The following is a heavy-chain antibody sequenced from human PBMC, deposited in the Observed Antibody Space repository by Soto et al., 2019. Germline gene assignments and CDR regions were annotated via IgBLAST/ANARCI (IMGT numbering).Heavy chain of an antibody. Sequence: GESLKISCKGSGYSFTSYWIGWVRQMPGKGLEWMGIIYPGDSDTRYSPSFQGQVTISADKSISTAYLQWSSLKASDTAMYYCARYIGLAYCGGDCPYYFDYWGQGTLVTVSS. D-gene: IGHD2-21*02. CDR3: ARYIGLAYCGGDCPYYFDY. CDR2: IYPGDSDT. J-gene: IGHJ4*02. CDR1: GYSFTSYW. V-gene: IGHV5-51*01.